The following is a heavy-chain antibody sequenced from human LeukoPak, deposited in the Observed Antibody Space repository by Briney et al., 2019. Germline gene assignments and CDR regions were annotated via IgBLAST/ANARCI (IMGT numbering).Heavy chain of an antibody. D-gene: IGHD5-12*01. V-gene: IGHV4-30-2*01. CDR1: GGSISSGGYS. Sequence: SETLSLTCAVSGGSISSGGYSWSWIRQPPGKGLEWIGYIYYSGSTYYNPSLKSRVTISVDRSKNQFSLKLSSVTAADTAVYYCARATPSLDYWGQGTLVTVSS. CDR2: IYYSGST. CDR3: ARATPSLDY. J-gene: IGHJ4*02.